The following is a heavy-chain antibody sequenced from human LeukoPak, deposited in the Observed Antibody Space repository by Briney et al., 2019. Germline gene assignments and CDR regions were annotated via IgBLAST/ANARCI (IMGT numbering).Heavy chain of an antibody. CDR3: ASHPPPYSSSSGFDY. D-gene: IGHD6-6*01. J-gene: IGHJ4*02. CDR2: IYYSGST. V-gene: IGHV4-39*01. CDR1: GFTFSSYA. Sequence: GSLRLSCAASGFTFSSYAMSWVRQPPGKGLEWIGSIYYSGSTYYNPSLKSRVTISVDTSKNQFSLKLSSVTAADTAVYYCASHPPPYSSSSGFDYWGQGTLVTVSS.